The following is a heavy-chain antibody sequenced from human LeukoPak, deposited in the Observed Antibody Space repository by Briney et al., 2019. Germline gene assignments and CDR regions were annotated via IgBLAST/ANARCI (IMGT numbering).Heavy chain of an antibody. J-gene: IGHJ4*02. D-gene: IGHD2-15*01. CDR1: GGSISSYY. V-gene: IGHV4-4*07. CDR2: IYTSGST. Sequence: PSETLSLTCTVSGGSISSYYWSWIRQPAGKGLEWIGRIYTSGSTNYNPSLKSRVTMSVDTSKNQFSLKLSSVTAADTAVYYCARHSGDSCYSRSDYWGQGTLVTVSS. CDR3: ARHSGDSCYSRSDY.